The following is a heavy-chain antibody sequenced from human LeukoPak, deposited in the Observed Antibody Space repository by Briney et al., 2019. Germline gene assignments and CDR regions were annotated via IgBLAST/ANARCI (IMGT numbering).Heavy chain of an antibody. V-gene: IGHV4-34*01. CDR2: ISHSGST. CDR1: GGSFSGYY. D-gene: IGHD2-2*01. CDR3: ARRPQQRYCSSTSCFASNWFDP. Sequence: SETLSLTCAVYGGSFSGYYWSWIRQPPGKGLEWIGEISHSGSTNYIPSLKSRVTISLDTSKNQFSLKLSSVTAADTAVYYCARRPQQRYCSSTSCFASNWFDPWGQGTLVTVSS. J-gene: IGHJ5*02.